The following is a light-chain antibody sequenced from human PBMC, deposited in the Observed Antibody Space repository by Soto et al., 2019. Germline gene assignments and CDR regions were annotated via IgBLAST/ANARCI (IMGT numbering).Light chain of an antibody. CDR3: QQYVTSSPRR. J-gene: IGKJ1*01. V-gene: IGKV3-20*01. CDR2: GIS. CDR1: HTISSSY. Sequence: EIVLTQSPGTLSLSPGERATLSCRASHTISSSYLAGYQHKPGQAPRLLMYGISRRATGIPDRFSGSGSGTDFTLAIPRLEPEDFAVYYGQQYVTSSPRRFGQGTKVEIK.